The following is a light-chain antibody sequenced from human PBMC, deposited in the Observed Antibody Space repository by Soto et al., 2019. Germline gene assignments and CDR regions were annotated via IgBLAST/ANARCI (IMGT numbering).Light chain of an antibody. CDR2: KAS. Sequence: IQRTQSPSTLSASVGDRVTITCRASQSISSWLAWYQQKPGKAPKLLIYKASSLESGVPSRFSGSGSETEFTLTINSLQPDDFATYYCQQYNSYWTFGQGTKADIK. CDR3: QQYNSYWT. V-gene: IGKV1-5*03. J-gene: IGKJ1*01. CDR1: QSISSW.